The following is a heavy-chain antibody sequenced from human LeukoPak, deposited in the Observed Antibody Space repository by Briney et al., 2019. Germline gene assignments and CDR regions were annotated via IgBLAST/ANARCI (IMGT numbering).Heavy chain of an antibody. CDR2: INHSGST. Sequence: SETLSLTCAVYGGSFSGYYWSWIRQPPGKGLEWIGEINHSGSTNYNPSLKSRVTISVDTSKNQFSLKLSSVTAADTAVYYCTRDTSGSYYETVYWGQGTLVTVSS. J-gene: IGHJ4*02. D-gene: IGHD1-26*01. CDR1: GGSFSGYY. V-gene: IGHV4-34*01. CDR3: TRDTSGSYYETVY.